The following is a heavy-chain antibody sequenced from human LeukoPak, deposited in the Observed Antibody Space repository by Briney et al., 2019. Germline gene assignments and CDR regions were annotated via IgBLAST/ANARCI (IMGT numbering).Heavy chain of an antibody. Sequence: TGGSLRLSCAASGFTFSSYAMHWVRQAPGKGRDWVAVISSDGSNQYYADSVKGRFTISRDNSKNTLYLQMNSLRAEDTAVYYCATGDSSGYHYYYYYMDVWGKGTTVTVSS. CDR2: ISSDGSNQ. CDR3: ATGDSSGYHYYYYYMDV. J-gene: IGHJ6*03. V-gene: IGHV3-30*04. D-gene: IGHD3-22*01. CDR1: GFTFSSYA.